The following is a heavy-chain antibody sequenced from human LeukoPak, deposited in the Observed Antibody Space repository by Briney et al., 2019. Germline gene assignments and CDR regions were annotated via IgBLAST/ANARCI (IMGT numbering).Heavy chain of an antibody. D-gene: IGHD1-26*01. CDR2: IGVFNGNR. CDR3: GRDWDWHVQF. CDR1: GYTFSRYG. Sequence: APVKVSCKTSGYTFSRYGFSWVRQAPGQGLEWIGWIGVFNGNRNCAKSVQGRITLTADTSTNTTYMELRSLTSDDTAVYFCGRDWDWHVQFWGQGTLITVSS. J-gene: IGHJ4*02. V-gene: IGHV1-18*01.